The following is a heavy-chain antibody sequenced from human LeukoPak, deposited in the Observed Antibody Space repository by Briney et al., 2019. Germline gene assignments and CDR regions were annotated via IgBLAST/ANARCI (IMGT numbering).Heavy chain of an antibody. CDR2: INHSGST. CDR3: ARWVRDGVGPYYYYYMDV. J-gene: IGHJ6*03. V-gene: IGHV4-34*01. Sequence: SETLSLTCAVYGGSFSGYYWSWTRQPPGKGLEWIGEINHSGSTNYNPSLKSRVTISVDTSKNQFSLKLSSVTAADTAVYYCARWVRDGVGPYYYYYMDVWGKGTTVTVSS. CDR1: GGSFSGYY. D-gene: IGHD3-3*01.